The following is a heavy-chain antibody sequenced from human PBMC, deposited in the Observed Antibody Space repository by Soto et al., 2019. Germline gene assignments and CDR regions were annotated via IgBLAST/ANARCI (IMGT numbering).Heavy chain of an antibody. J-gene: IGHJ5*02. V-gene: IGHV4-59*08. D-gene: IGHD2-21*02. Sequence: QVHLHESGPGLVKPSETLSLTCTVSNDSISNYYWNWIQQSPGKGLEWIGYISYPGTTNYNPSLKSRVAISLDTSKKHFSLTLSSVTAADTAVDFCARGVVMVTDNWLDPWGQGTLVTVSS. CDR3: ARGVVMVTDNWLDP. CDR1: NDSISNYY. CDR2: ISYPGTT.